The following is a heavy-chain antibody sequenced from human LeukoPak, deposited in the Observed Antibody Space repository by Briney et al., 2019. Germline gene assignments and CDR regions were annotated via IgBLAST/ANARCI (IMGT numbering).Heavy chain of an antibody. CDR1: GYTFTSYD. V-gene: IGHV1-8*03. J-gene: IGHJ6*03. D-gene: IGHD2-2*01. Sequence: ASVKVSCKASGYTFTSYDINWVRQATGQGLEWMGWMNPNSGNTGYAQEFQGRVTITRNTSISTAYMELSSLRSEDTAVYYCARGIGYCSSTSCYLYYYMDVWGKGTTVTVSS. CDR2: MNPNSGNT. CDR3: ARGIGYCSSTSCYLYYYMDV.